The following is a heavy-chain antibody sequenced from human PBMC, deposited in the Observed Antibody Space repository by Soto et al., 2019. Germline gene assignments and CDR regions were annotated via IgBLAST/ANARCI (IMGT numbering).Heavy chain of an antibody. CDR2: IWYDGSNK. J-gene: IGHJ3*02. D-gene: IGHD6-19*01. V-gene: IGHV3-33*01. CDR1: GFTFSSYG. Sequence: QVQLVESGGGVVQPGRSLRLSCAASGFTFSSYGMHWVRQAPGKGLEWVAVIWYDGSNKYYADSVKGRFTISRDNSKNTLYLQMNSLRAEDTAVYYCARDLRAVACTLLDDAFDIWGQGTMVTVSS. CDR3: ARDLRAVACTLLDDAFDI.